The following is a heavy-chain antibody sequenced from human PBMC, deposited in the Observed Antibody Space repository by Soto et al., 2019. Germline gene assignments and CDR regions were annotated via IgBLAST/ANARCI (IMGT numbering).Heavy chain of an antibody. Sequence: QVQLVASGGGVVQPGTSLRLSCEASGFTFSDHAMHWVRQAPGKGLEWVAVVWFDGGNKFYTDSVKGRFTISRDNSKKTLFLQMNSLRVVDTAVYDCARAPAGDYTLYHYYTMDVWGQGTPVTVSS. CDR1: GFTFSDHA. CDR2: VWFDGGNK. V-gene: IGHV3-33*01. CDR3: ARAPAGDYTLYHYYTMDV. D-gene: IGHD4-17*01. J-gene: IGHJ6*02.